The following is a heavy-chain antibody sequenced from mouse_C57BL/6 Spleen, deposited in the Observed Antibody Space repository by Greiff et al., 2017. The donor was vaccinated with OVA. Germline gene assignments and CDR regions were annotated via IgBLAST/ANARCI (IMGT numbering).Heavy chain of an antibody. D-gene: IGHD2-2*01. Sequence: VQLQQPGAELVKPGASVKMSCKASGYTFTSYWITWVKQRPGQGLEWIGDIYPGSGSTNYNEKFKSKATLTVDTSSSTAYMQLSSLTSEDSAVYYFARCEVVTPYAMDYWGQGTSVTVSS. J-gene: IGHJ4*01. CDR3: ARCEVVTPYAMDY. CDR1: GYTFTSYW. V-gene: IGHV1-55*01. CDR2: IYPGSGST.